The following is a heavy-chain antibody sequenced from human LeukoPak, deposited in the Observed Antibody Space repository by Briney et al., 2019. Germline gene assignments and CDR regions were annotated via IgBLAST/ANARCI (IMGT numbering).Heavy chain of an antibody. Sequence: SVKVSCKASGGTFSSYAISWVRQAPGQGLEWMGGIIPIFGTANYAQKFQGRVTITTDESTSTAYVELSSLRSEDTAVYYCARSHYSTTNWFDPWGQGTLVTVSS. V-gene: IGHV1-69*05. CDR1: GGTFSSYA. D-gene: IGHD4-11*01. CDR3: ARSHYSTTNWFDP. J-gene: IGHJ5*02. CDR2: IIPIFGTA.